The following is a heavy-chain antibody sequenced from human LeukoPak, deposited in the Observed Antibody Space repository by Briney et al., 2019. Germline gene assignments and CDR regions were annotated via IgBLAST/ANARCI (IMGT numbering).Heavy chain of an antibody. CDR1: GGSISSYY. CDR2: IYYSGST. J-gene: IGHJ3*02. CDR3: ARGTVTTRDAFDI. V-gene: IGHV4-59*01. D-gene: IGHD4-17*01. Sequence: SETLSLTCTVSGGSISSYYWSWIRQPPGKGLEWIGYIYYSGSTNCNPSLKSRVTISVDTSKNQFSLKLSSVTAADTAVYYCARGTVTTRDAFDIWGQGTMVTVSS.